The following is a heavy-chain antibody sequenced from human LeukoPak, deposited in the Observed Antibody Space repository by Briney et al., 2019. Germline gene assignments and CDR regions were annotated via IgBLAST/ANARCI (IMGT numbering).Heavy chain of an antibody. Sequence: PGGSLRLSCGASGFTFSTYTMNWLPQAPGKGLEWVSTTSSSSNYIYYADSVKGRFTISRDNAKNSLYLQMNSLGAEDTAVYYCAREGTDAFDIWGQGTMVTVSS. J-gene: IGHJ3*02. CDR3: AREGTDAFDI. CDR2: TSSSSNYI. V-gene: IGHV3-21*01. CDR1: GFTFSTYT.